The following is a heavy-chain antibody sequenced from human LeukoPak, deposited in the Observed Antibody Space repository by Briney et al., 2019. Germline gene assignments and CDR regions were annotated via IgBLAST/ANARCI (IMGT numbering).Heavy chain of an antibody. Sequence: GGSLRLSCAASGFTFSSYWMNWVRQAPGKGLEWVANIKRDGNEKNYVDSVKGRFSISRDNAKNSLYLQMDSLRAEDTAVYYCAKEGAYPRITYDSWGRGALVTVSS. J-gene: IGHJ5*01. V-gene: IGHV3-7*01. D-gene: IGHD1-20*01. CDR1: GFTFSSYW. CDR3: AKEGAYPRITYDS. CDR2: IKRDGNEK.